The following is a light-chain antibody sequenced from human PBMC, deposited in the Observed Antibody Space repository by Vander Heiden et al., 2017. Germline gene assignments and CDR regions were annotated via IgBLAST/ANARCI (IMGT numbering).Light chain of an antibody. V-gene: IGLV1-36*01. CDR3: AAWDDSLNGPV. J-gene: IGLJ2*01. CDR2: FDD. CDR1: ISNIGNNP. Sequence: QSVLTQPPSVSEAPRQRVTISCSGSISNIGNNPVNWYQQLPGKAPKLLIYFDDLLPAGAPDRFSGSKSGTSASLATSGLQSEEEADYYCAAWDDSLNGPVFGGGTKLTVL.